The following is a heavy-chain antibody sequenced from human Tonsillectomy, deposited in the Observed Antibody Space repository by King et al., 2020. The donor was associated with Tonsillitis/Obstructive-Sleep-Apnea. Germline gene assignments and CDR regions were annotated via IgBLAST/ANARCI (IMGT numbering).Heavy chain of an antibody. V-gene: IGHV3-49*05. CDR2: IRRKVYGGTT. Sequence: VQLVESGGGLVTLGRSLRLSCTASGFTFGDYGLRWFRQSPGKGLEWVSFIRRKVYGGTTENAASVKGRFSMSRDDSKNIAYLQMNSLKVEDTAVYYCTRFGDYLHEAFDIWGQGTMVTVSS. CDR3: TRFGDYLHEAFDI. CDR1: GFTFGDYG. D-gene: IGHD4-17*01. J-gene: IGHJ3*02.